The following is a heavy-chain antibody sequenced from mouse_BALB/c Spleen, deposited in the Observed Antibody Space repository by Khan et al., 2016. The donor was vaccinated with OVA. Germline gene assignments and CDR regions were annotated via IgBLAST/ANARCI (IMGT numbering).Heavy chain of an antibody. D-gene: IGHD1-2*01. J-gene: IGHJ3*01. CDR2: ISPGSGDT. CDR1: GYTFTDYY. CDR3: ARRNYFGYTFAY. Sequence: QVQLKESGAELARPGASVKLSCKASGYTFTDYYINWVKLRTGQGLEWIGEISPGSGDTYYHERFKGKATLTADKSSSTAYMQLNSLTSEASAVYCCARRNYFGYTFAYWGQGTLVTVSA. V-gene: IGHV1-77*01.